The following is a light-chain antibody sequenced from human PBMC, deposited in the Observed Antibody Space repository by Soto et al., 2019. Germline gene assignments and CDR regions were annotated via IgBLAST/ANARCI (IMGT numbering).Light chain of an antibody. CDR1: QRVSSN. CDR3: QQYNYWPPFT. Sequence: EIVMTQSPATLSVSPGERATLSCRASQRVSSNLAWYQQKPGRAPRLLIYATSTRATGVPARFSGGGSGTEFTLTISSLQSEDFAVYYCQQYNYWPPFTFGQGTKLEIK. J-gene: IGKJ2*01. V-gene: IGKV3-15*01. CDR2: ATS.